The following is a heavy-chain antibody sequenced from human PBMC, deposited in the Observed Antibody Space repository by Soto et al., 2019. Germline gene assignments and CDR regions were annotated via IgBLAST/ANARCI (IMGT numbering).Heavy chain of an antibody. J-gene: IGHJ4*02. Sequence: GGSLRLSCAASGFTFSSYGMHWVRQAPGKGLEWVAVIWYDGSNKYYADSVKGRFTISRDNSKNTLCLQMNSLRAEDTAVYYCARDPEDERTYDYWGQGTLVTVSS. CDR2: IWYDGSNK. CDR3: ARDPEDERTYDY. CDR1: GFTFSSYG. V-gene: IGHV3-33*01. D-gene: IGHD2-15*01.